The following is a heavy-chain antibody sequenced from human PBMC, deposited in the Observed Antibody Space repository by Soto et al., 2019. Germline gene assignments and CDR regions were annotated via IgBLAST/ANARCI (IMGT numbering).Heavy chain of an antibody. CDR2: VYSGGST. Sequence: GGSLRLSCAASGFSVSSNYMSWVRQAPGKGPEWVSVVYSGGSTYYADPVKGRFTISRDSSKNTLYLQMNSLRAEDTAVYYCARSIPYGSLGFCSGGSCYFDYWGQGTLVTVSS. J-gene: IGHJ4*02. V-gene: IGHV3-66*01. CDR3: ARSIPYGSLGFCSGGSCYFDY. CDR1: GFSVSSNY. D-gene: IGHD2-15*01.